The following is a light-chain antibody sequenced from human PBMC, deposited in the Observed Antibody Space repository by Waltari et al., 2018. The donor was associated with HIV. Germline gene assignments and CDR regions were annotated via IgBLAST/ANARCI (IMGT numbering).Light chain of an antibody. Sequence: QSALTQPASVSGSPGQSITISCTGTSSDVGAYKFVSWYQHHPGEAPKVMIYDVSERPSGVSDRFAGSRSGNTASLTISVLEAEDEADYYCCSYAGGSTVLFGGGTKLTVL. CDR2: DVS. V-gene: IGLV2-23*02. CDR1: SSDVGAYKF. CDR3: CSYAGGSTVL. J-gene: IGLJ2*01.